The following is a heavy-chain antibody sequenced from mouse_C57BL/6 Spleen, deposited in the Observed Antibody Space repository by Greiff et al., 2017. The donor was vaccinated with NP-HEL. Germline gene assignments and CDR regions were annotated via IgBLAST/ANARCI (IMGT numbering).Heavy chain of an antibody. Sequence: VKVVESGPGLVQPSQSLSITCTASGFSLTSYGVHWVRQPPGKGLEWLGVIWSGGSTDYNAAFISRLSISKDNSKSQVFFKMNSLQADDTAIYYCAKEGDYYGSILYAMDYWGQGTSVTVSS. J-gene: IGHJ4*01. D-gene: IGHD1-1*01. CDR2: IWSGGST. V-gene: IGHV2-4*01. CDR3: AKEGDYYGSILYAMDY. CDR1: GFSLTSYG.